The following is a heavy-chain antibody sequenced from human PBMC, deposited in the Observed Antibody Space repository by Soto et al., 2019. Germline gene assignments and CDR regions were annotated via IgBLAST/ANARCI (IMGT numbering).Heavy chain of an antibody. J-gene: IGHJ6*02. CDR3: AKGGVDIYYYYGMDV. CDR2: ISDSRGST. CDR1: GFTFISYA. Sequence: GGSLRLSCAASGFTFISYAMSWVRQAPGKGLEWVSAISDSRGSTYYADSVKGRFTISRDNSKNTLYLQMNSLRAEDTAVYYCAKGGVDIYYYYGMDVWGQGTTVTVSS. D-gene: IGHD2-15*01. V-gene: IGHV3-23*01.